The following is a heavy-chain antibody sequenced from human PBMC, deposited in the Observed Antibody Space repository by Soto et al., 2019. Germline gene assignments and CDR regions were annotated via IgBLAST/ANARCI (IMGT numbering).Heavy chain of an antibody. J-gene: IGHJ6*02. CDR1: GFTFSSYA. CDR2: ISYDGSNK. D-gene: IGHD2-15*01. Sequence: GGSLRLSCAASGFTFSSYAMHWVRQAPGKGLEWVAVISYDGSNKYYADSVKGRFTISRDNSKNTLYLQMNSLRAEDTAVYYCARENRYCSGGSCYSGYYYYGMDVWGQGTTVTVSS. CDR3: ARENRYCSGGSCYSGYYYYGMDV. V-gene: IGHV3-30-3*01.